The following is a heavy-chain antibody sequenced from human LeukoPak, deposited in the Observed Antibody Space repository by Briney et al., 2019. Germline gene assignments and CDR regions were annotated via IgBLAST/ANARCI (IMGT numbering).Heavy chain of an antibody. J-gene: IGHJ5*02. CDR3: ARASDPWLQLT. CDR1: GFTFSRYA. Sequence: GGSLRLSCAASGFTFSRYAMHWVRQAPGKGLDWVAVIWYDGSNKYYADSVKGRFTISRDNAQTSLYLQMNSLRAEDTAVYYCARASDPWLQLTWGQGTLVTVSS. V-gene: IGHV3-33*01. D-gene: IGHD5-24*01. CDR2: IWYDGSNK.